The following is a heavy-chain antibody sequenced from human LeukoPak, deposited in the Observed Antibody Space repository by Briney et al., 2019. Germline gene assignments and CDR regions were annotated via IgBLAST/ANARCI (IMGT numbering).Heavy chain of an antibody. J-gene: IGHJ4*02. CDR2: INPNSGGT. D-gene: IGHD5-12*01. CDR1: GYNFIAYY. V-gene: IGHV1-2*02. CDR3: ARGQLSDYLGFDY. Sequence: ASVKVSCKPSGYNFIAYYVHWVRQAPGQGLEWMGWINPNSGGTNYAQKFQGRVTMTRNTSISTAYMELSSLRSEDTAVYYCARGQLSDYLGFDYWGQGTLVTVSS.